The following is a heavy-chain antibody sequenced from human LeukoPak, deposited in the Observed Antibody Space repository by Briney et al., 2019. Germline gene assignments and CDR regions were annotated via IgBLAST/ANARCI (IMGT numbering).Heavy chain of an antibody. J-gene: IGHJ6*03. V-gene: IGHV4-59*12. D-gene: IGHD5-18*01. CDR1: GGSISTYY. CDR3: AREGRYRYGYNEYHLYMDI. CDR2: IYYDEST. Sequence: SETLSLTCTVSGGSISTYYWSWIRQSPGKGLEWIGYIYYDESTNYNPSLKSRVTISVDTSKNQFSLKLSSVTAAETAVYYCAREGRYRYGYNEYHLYMDIWGKGTTVTVSS.